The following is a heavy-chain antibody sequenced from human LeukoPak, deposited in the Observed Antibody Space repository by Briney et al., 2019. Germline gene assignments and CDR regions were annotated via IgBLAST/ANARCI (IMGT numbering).Heavy chain of an antibody. CDR3: ARHRSGWLQSSFDY. D-gene: IGHD5-24*01. V-gene: IGHV4-39*01. Sequence: PSETLSLTCSVSGGSISSSSSYWGWIRQPPGKGLEWIGSIYYSGSSFDNPALKSRVTISVDTSKNQFSLKLSSVTAADTAVYYCARHRSGWLQSSFDYWGQGTLDTVSS. CDR2: IYYSGSS. CDR1: GGSISSSSSY. J-gene: IGHJ4*02.